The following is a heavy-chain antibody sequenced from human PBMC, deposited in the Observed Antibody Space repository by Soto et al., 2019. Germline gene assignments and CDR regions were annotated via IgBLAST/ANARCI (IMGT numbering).Heavy chain of an antibody. CDR1: GFTFTSYA. Sequence: GGSLRLSCAASGFTFTSYAMSWVRQAPGKGLEWVSGIGGSGGSTYYADSVKGRFTISRDNSKNTLYLQMNSLRAEDTAVYFCAKDTRMVFALTFFDQWGQGTLVTVSS. D-gene: IGHD2-8*01. CDR3: AKDTRMVFALTFFDQ. CDR2: IGGSGGST. V-gene: IGHV3-23*01. J-gene: IGHJ4*02.